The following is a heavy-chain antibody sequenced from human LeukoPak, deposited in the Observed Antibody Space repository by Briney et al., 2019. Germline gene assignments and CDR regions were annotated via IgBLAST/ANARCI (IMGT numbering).Heavy chain of an antibody. CDR3: ARDYYGFDV. CDR2: IYNGRSI. Sequence: SQTLSLTCTVSGASISNSDYSWTWIRQHPGKGLEWIGYIYNGRSIYYSPSLKGRVSISVDTSENQFSLKLTSVTAADTAVYYCARDYYGFDVWGQGTTVTVSS. J-gene: IGHJ6*02. CDR1: GASISNSDYS. V-gene: IGHV4-31*03.